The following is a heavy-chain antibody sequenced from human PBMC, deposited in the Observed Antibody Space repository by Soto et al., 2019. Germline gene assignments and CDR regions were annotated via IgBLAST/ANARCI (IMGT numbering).Heavy chain of an antibody. V-gene: IGHV3-53*01. CDR2: IYSGGST. D-gene: IGHD3-10*01. J-gene: IGHJ4*02. CDR3: ASDRSCSERYFXY. CDR1: GFTVSSNY. Sequence: PGGSLRLSCAASGFTVSSNYMSWVRQAPGKGLEWVSVIYSGGSTYYADSVKGRFTISRDNSKNTLYLQMNSLRAEDTAVYYCASDRSCSERYFXYWGQGTLVTVSS.